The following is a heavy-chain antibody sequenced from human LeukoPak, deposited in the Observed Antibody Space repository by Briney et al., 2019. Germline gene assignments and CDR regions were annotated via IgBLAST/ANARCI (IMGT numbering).Heavy chain of an antibody. CDR2: IYYSGST. J-gene: IGHJ5*02. CDR3: ARQDWNYQGWFDP. V-gene: IGHV4-39*01. Sequence: SETLSLTCTVSGGSISSSSYYWGWIRQPPGKGLEWIGSIYYSGSTYYNPSLKSRVTISVDTSKNQFSLKLSSVTAADTAVYYCARQDWNYQGWFDPWGQGTLVTVSS. D-gene: IGHD1-7*01. CDR1: GGSISSSSYY.